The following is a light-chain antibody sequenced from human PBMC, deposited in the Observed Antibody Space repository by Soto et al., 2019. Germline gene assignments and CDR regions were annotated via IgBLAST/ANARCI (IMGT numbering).Light chain of an antibody. V-gene: IGKV3-15*01. CDR2: DIS. CDR1: QTVSRN. CDR3: QQYNNWPRT. J-gene: IGKJ5*01. Sequence: EVVMTQSPATLSVSPGGRATLASRASQTVSRNLAWYQQRPGQAPRLLIYDISNRAAGVPARFSGSGSETEFTLTIRSLQSEDFAVYFCQQYNNWPRTFGQGTRLEIK.